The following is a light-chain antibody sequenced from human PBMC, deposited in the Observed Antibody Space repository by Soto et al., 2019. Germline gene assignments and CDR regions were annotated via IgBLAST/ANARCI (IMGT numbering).Light chain of an antibody. Sequence: EIVMTQSPATLSVSPLDSTALSCMAIQRLSASDIAWYQQKPGQAPKFLIYGVSSRATGIPDRFSGSGSGTDFTLTISRLEPEDFAVYHCQQYGSSPLITFGQGTRLEIK. V-gene: IGKV3-20*01. J-gene: IGKJ5*01. CDR2: GVS. CDR1: QRLSASD. CDR3: QQYGSSPLIT.